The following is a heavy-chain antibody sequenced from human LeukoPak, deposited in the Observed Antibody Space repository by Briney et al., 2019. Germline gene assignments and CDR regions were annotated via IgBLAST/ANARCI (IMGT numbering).Heavy chain of an antibody. CDR1: GFTFSNYN. CDR2: ISSGGSYI. Sequence: GGSLRLSCVASGFTFSNYNMNWVRQAPGKGLEWVSSISSGGSYIYYADSVKGRFTISRDNAKNSLYLQMNSLRAEDTAVYYCARRADMDAFDIWGQGTMVTVSS. CDR3: ARRADMDAFDI. V-gene: IGHV3-21*01. J-gene: IGHJ3*02.